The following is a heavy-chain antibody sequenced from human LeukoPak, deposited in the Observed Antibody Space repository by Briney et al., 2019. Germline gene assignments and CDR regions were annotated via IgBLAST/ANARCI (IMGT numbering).Heavy chain of an antibody. D-gene: IGHD3-22*01. Sequence: GGSLRLSCATSGFIVSSNYMTWVRQALGKGLEWVSVIYSGGSTYYADSVKGRFIISRDNSKNTLYLQMNSLRAEDTAVYYCARDQRYYDSSGYSDYWGQGTLVTVSS. CDR2: IYSGGST. CDR1: GFIVSSNY. V-gene: IGHV3-66*01. J-gene: IGHJ4*02. CDR3: ARDQRYYDSSGYSDY.